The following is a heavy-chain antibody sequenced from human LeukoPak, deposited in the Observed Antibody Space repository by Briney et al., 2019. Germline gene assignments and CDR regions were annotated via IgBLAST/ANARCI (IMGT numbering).Heavy chain of an antibody. J-gene: IGHJ5*02. CDR2: ISAYNGNT. CDR1: GYTFTSYG. CDR3: ARAGYCSGGSCYRGDWFDP. D-gene: IGHD2-15*01. Sequence: GASVKVSCKASGYTFTSYGISWVRQAPGQGLEWMGWISAYNGNTNYAQKLQGRVTMTTDTSTSTAYMELRSLRSDDTAVYYCARAGYCSGGSCYRGDWFDPWGQGTLVTVSS. V-gene: IGHV1-18*01.